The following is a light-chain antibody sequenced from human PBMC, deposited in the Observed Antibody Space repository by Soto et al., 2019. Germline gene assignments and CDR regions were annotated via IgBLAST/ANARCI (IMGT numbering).Light chain of an antibody. CDR3: QQYNNWPLT. V-gene: IGKV3-15*01. CDR1: QSVSSY. CDR2: GAS. J-gene: IGKJ1*01. Sequence: EIVLTQSPATLSLSPGERATLSCRASQSVSSYLAWYQQKPGQAPRLLIYGASTRATGIPARFSGSGSGTEFTLTISSLQSEDFAVYSCQQYNNWPLTFGQGTKVDI.